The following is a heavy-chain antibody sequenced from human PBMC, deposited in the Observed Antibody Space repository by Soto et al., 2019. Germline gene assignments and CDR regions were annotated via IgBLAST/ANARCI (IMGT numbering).Heavy chain of an antibody. V-gene: IGHV3-74*01. CDR2: INSDGSST. CDR1: GFTFSSYW. D-gene: IGHD3-3*01. CDR3: ARVFDFWSGYYETYYFDY. Sequence: GGSLRLSCAASGFTFSSYWMHWVRQAPGKGLVWVSRINSDGSSTSYADSVKGRFTISRDNAKNTLYLQMNSLRAEDTAVYYCARVFDFWSGYYETYYFDYWGQGTLVTVSS. J-gene: IGHJ4*02.